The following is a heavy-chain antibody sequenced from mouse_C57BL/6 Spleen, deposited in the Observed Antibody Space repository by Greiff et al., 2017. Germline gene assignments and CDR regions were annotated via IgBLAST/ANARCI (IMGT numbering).Heavy chain of an antibody. D-gene: IGHD1-1*01. CDR2: IYPGDGDT. CDR1: GYAFSSSW. Sequence: QVQLKESGPELVKPGASVKISCKASGYAFSSSWMNWVKQRPGKGLEWIGRIYPGDGDTNYNGKFKGKATLTADKSSSTAYMQLSSLTSEDSAVYFCAGAIISYGSSHAMHYWCQGTSVTVSS. J-gene: IGHJ4*01. CDR3: AGAIISYGSSHAMHY. V-gene: IGHV1-82*01.